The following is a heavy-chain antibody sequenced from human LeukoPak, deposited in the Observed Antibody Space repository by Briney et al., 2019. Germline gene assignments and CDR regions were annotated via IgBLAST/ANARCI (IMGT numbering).Heavy chain of an antibody. Sequence: GGSLRLSCAASGFTFSSYAMHWVRQAPGKGLEWVAVISYDGSNKYYADSVKGRFTISRDNSKNTLYLQMNSLRAEDTAVYYCVPGGACYDSSGYHPLAYWGQGTLVTVSS. D-gene: IGHD3-22*01. CDR2: ISYDGSNK. V-gene: IGHV3-30-3*01. CDR1: GFTFSSYA. CDR3: VPGGACYDSSGYHPLAY. J-gene: IGHJ4*02.